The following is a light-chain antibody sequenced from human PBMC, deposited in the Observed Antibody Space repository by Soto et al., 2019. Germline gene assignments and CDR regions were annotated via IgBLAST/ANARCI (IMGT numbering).Light chain of an antibody. Sequence: EIVMTQSPATLSVSPGGRATLSCRASQSISDTLAWYQQKPGQAPRLLIYSASRRATGFPARFSGSGSGTDFTLTISNLQSEDFAVYYCQQYNNWPWTFGQGTKVEIK. V-gene: IGKV3-15*01. CDR3: QQYNNWPWT. J-gene: IGKJ1*01. CDR1: QSISDT. CDR2: SAS.